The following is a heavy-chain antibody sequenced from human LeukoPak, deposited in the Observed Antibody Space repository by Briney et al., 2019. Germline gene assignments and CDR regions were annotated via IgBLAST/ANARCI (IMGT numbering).Heavy chain of an antibody. Sequence: PGGSLRLSCAASRITFSNAWMSWVRQAPEEGLEWVGRIKGRTDGATTDYAAPVKGRFTISRDDSIHTLYLQMNSLTSEDTAGYYCTTHRAYSSSCHDFWGQGTLVTVSS. CDR2: IKGRTDGATT. D-gene: IGHD6-13*01. CDR3: TTHRAYSSSCHDF. J-gene: IGHJ4*02. V-gene: IGHV3-15*01. CDR1: RITFSNAW.